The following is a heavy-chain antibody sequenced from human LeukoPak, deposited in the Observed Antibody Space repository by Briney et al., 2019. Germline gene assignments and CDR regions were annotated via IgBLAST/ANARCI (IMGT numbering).Heavy chain of an antibody. CDR3: ARAICSGGKCYFDY. Sequence: GGSLRLSCAASGSAVSSNYMSWVRQTPGKGLEWVSLIYSGGSTYYADSAKGRFTISRDNSKNTLYLQMNSLRAEDTAVYYCARAICSGGKCYFDYWGQGTLVTVSS. V-gene: IGHV3-53*01. J-gene: IGHJ4*02. CDR1: GSAVSSNY. CDR2: IYSGGST. D-gene: IGHD2-15*01.